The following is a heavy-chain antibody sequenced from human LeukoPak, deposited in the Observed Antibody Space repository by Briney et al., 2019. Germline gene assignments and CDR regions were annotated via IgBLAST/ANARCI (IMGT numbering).Heavy chain of an antibody. CDR3: AKSDPHCSGTSCYTLGAFDI. CDR2: IYTSGSI. Sequence: PSETLSLTCTVSGGSISSYYWSWIRQPAGKGLEWIGRIYTSGSINYNPSLKSRVTMSVDTSKNQFSLKLSSVTAADTAVYYCAKSDPHCSGTSCYTLGAFDIWGQGTMVTVSS. V-gene: IGHV4-4*07. D-gene: IGHD2-2*02. CDR1: GGSISSYY. J-gene: IGHJ3*02.